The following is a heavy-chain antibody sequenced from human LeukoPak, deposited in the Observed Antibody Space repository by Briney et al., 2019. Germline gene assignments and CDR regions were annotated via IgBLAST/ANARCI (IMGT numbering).Heavy chain of an antibody. CDR1: GGSISSGSYY. J-gene: IGHJ4*02. V-gene: IGHV4-61*02. CDR3: AREGGDSSGLRVDY. D-gene: IGHD6-19*01. Sequence: SQTLSLTCTVSGGSISSGSYYWSWIRQPAGKGLEWIGRIYTSGSTNYNPSLKSRVTISVDTSKNQFSLKLSSVTAADTAVYYCAREGGDSSGLRVDYWGQGTLVTVSS. CDR2: IYTSGST.